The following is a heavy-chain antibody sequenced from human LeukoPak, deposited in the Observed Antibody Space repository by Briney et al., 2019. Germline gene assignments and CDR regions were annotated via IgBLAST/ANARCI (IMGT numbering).Heavy chain of an antibody. Sequence: GGSLRLSCAASGFTFSSYSMNWVRQAPGKGLEWVSYISSSSSTIYYADSVKGRFTISRDNAKNSLYLQMNSLRAEDTAVYYCARDQPPPIAVAGPFDYWGQGTLVTVSS. CDR2: ISSSSSTI. CDR3: ARDQPPPIAVAGPFDY. J-gene: IGHJ4*02. V-gene: IGHV3-48*01. D-gene: IGHD6-19*01. CDR1: GFTFSSYS.